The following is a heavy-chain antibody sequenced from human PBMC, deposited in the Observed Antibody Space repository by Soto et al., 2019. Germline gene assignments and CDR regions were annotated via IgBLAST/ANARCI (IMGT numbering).Heavy chain of an antibody. V-gene: IGHV1-69*13. J-gene: IGHJ4*02. Sequence: SVKVSCKASGGTFSSYAISWVRQAPGQGLEWMGGIIPIFGTANYAQKFQGRVRITADESTRTAYMELSSLRTKDTAVYYCATVGGGYDFDYSGQGTLVTVSS. D-gene: IGHD5-12*01. CDR3: ATVGGGYDFDY. CDR2: IIPIFGTA. CDR1: GGTFSSYA.